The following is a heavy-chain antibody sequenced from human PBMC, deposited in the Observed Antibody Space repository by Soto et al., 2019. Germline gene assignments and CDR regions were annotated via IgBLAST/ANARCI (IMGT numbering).Heavy chain of an antibody. CDR2: IYYSGST. V-gene: IGHV4-31*03. CDR3: ARDYYGSGSYYTSY. Sequence: SETLSLTCTVSGGSISSGGYYWSWIRQHPGKGLEWIGYIYYSGSTYYNPSLKSRVTISVDTSKNQFSLKLSSVTAADTAVYYCARDYYGSGSYYTSYWGQGTLVTVSS. D-gene: IGHD3-10*01. CDR1: GGSISSGGYY. J-gene: IGHJ4*02.